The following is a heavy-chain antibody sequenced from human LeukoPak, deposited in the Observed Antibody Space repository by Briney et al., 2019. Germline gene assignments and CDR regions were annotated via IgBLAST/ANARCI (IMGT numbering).Heavy chain of an antibody. CDR3: TRDAGSDF. J-gene: IGHJ4*02. D-gene: IGHD3-10*01. V-gene: IGHV3-48*03. Sequence: PGGSLGLSCAGSGLSFSDYGMNWVRQAPGKGLEWLTFISPSGRSVSYADSVKGRFTIARDNAKKSLYLQMDSLRGEDTAIYYCTRDAGSDFWGQGTLVTVSS. CDR1: GLSFSDYG. CDR2: ISPSGRSV.